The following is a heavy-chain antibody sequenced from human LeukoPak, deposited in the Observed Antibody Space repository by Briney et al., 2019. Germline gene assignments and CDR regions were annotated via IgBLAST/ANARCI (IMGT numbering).Heavy chain of an antibody. D-gene: IGHD3-3*01. CDR3: ASVVLAYYDFWSGYYINWFDP. CDR1: GGSISSSSYY. CDR2: IYYSGST. V-gene: IGHV4-39*01. J-gene: IGHJ5*02. Sequence: SETLSLTCTVSGGSISSSSYYWGWIRQPPGKGLEWSGSIYYSGSTYYNPSLKSRVTISVDTSKNQFSLKLSSVTAADTAVYYCASVVLAYYDFWSGYYINWFDPWGQGTLVTVSS.